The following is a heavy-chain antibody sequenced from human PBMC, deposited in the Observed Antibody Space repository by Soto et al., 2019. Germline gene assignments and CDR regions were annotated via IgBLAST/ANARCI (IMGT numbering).Heavy chain of an antibody. J-gene: IGHJ3*02. CDR1: GYTFTSYY. V-gene: IGHV1-46*03. Sequence: ASVKVSCKASGYTFTSYYMHWVRQAPGQGLEWMGIINPSGGSTSYAQKFQGRVTMTRDTSTSTVYMELSSLRSEDTAVYYCASWRYGSGSDDAFDIWGQGTMVTVSS. CDR3: ASWRYGSGSDDAFDI. CDR2: INPSGGST. D-gene: IGHD3-10*01.